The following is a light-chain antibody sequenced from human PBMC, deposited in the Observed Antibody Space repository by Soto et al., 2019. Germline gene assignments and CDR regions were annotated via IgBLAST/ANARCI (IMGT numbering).Light chain of an antibody. CDR2: GAS. CDR3: QQYNNWLSWT. J-gene: IGKJ1*01. V-gene: IGKV3-15*01. CDR1: QSVSSN. Sequence: EIVMTQSPATLSVSPGERATLSCRASQSVSSNLAWYQQKPGQTPRLLIYGASTRATGIPARFSGSGSGTEFTLTISSLPSGDFAVYYWQQYNNWLSWTFGQGTKVEIK.